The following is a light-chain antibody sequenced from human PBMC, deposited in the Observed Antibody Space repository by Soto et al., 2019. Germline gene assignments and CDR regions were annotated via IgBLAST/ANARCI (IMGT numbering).Light chain of an antibody. V-gene: IGLV2-14*01. CDR2: EVS. CDR1: TSNIGGYDY. Sequence: QSALTQPVSVSGSPGQSITISCTGTTSNIGGYDYVSWYQQHPGKAPKLMVYEVSDRPSGVSDRFSGSKSGTTASLTISGLQAEDEADYYCESYGSSSTPGVFGGGTKLTVL. CDR3: ESYGSSSTPGV. J-gene: IGLJ3*02.